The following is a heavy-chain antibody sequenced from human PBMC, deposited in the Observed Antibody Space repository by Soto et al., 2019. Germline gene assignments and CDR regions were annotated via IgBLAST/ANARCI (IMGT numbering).Heavy chain of an antibody. V-gene: IGHV1-46*03. J-gene: IGHJ5*02. CDR3: ARSYISSSYWFDP. D-gene: IGHD6-6*01. Sequence: GLEWMGVINPSRGTTTYAQKFQDRVTMTRDTSASTVYTELSSLRSEDTAMYYCARSYISSSYWFDPWCQGTLVSVSS. CDR2: INPSRGTT.